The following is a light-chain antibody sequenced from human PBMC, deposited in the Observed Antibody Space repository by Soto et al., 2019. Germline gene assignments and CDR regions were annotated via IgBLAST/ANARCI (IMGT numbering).Light chain of an antibody. Sequence: DIQMTQSPSTLSASVGDRVTITCLASQSISSWLAWYQQKPGKAPKLLIYKASSLESGVPSRFSGSGSGTEFTLTISSLQPDDFATYYCQQYNSYPLTFGPGTKVDIK. CDR3: QQYNSYPLT. CDR1: QSISSW. V-gene: IGKV1-5*03. CDR2: KAS. J-gene: IGKJ3*01.